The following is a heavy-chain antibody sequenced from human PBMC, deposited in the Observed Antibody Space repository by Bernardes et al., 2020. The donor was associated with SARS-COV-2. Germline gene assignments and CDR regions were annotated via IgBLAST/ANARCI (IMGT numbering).Heavy chain of an antibody. CDR3: AKDPNYDTYRGWAFDI. V-gene: IGHV3-23*01. D-gene: IGHD3-22*01. J-gene: IGHJ3*02. CDR1: GFTFNYYA. CDR2: ISGSGHDT. Sequence: GGSLRLSCAASGFTFNYYAMSWVRQAPGKGLEWVSTISGSGHDTYYADSVRGRFTISRDNSKNTLYLLMNSLTAEDTAVYYCAKDPNYDTYRGWAFDIWGQGTIVTVSS.